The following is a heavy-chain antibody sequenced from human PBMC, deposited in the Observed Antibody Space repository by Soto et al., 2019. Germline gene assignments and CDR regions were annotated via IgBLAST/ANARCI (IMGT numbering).Heavy chain of an antibody. D-gene: IGHD2-15*01. CDR3: AHRPSYCSGGSCYSGFDY. CDR2: IYWDDDK. Sequence: QITLKEAGPTLVKPTQPLTLTCTFSGFSLSPSGVGVGWIRQPPGKALEWLALIYWDDDKRYSPSLKSRLTITKDTTNNHVVLTMTNMDPVDTATYYCAHRPSYCSGGSCYSGFDYWGQGTLVTVSS. CDR1: GFSLSPSGVG. J-gene: IGHJ4*02. V-gene: IGHV2-5*02.